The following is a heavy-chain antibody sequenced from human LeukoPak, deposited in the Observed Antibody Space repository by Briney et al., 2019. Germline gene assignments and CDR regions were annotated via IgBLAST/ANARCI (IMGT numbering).Heavy chain of an antibody. V-gene: IGHV3-23*01. D-gene: IGHD3-22*01. J-gene: IGHJ4*02. CDR3: AKDVNYYDSSGFDY. CDR2: ISGSGGST. Sequence: GGSLRLSCAASGFNFSSYAMSWVRQAPGKGLEWVSAISGSGGSTYYADSVKGRFTISRDNSKNTLYLQMNSLRAEDTAVYYCAKDVNYYDSSGFDYWGQGTLVTVSS. CDR1: GFNFSSYA.